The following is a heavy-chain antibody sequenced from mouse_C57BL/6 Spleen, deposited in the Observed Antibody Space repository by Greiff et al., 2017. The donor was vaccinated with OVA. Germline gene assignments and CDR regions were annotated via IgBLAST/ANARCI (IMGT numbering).Heavy chain of an antibody. J-gene: IGHJ4*01. V-gene: IGHV2-6-1*01. CDR3: ARHNPRGDYAMDY. Sequence: VMLVESGPGLVAPSQSLSITCTVSGFSLTSYGVHWVRQPPGKGLEWLVVIWSDGSTTYNSALKSRLSISKDNSKSQVFLKMNSLQTDDTAMYYCARHNPRGDYAMDYWGQGTSVTVSS. CDR2: IWSDGST. CDR1: GFSLTSYG.